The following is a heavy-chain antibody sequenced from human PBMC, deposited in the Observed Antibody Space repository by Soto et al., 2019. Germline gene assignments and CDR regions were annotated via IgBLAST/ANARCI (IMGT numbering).Heavy chain of an antibody. CDR3: ANIYVGELSSYYYYYMDV. CDR2: IYYSGST. D-gene: IGHD3-16*02. V-gene: IGHV4-39*01. J-gene: IGHJ6*03. Sequence: QLQLQESGPGLVKSSETLSLTCTVSGGSISSRSYYWGWIRQPPGKGLEWIGTIYYSGSTFYNPSLTSRVTISVDTSKNQFSLELSSMTAADTAVYYCANIYVGELSSYYYYYMDVWGKGTTVTVSS. CDR1: GGSISSRSYY.